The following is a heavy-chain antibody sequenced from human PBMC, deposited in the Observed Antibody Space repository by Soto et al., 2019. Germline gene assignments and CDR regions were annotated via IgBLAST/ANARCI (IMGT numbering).Heavy chain of an antibody. V-gene: IGHV3-48*03. D-gene: IGHD4-17*01. J-gene: IGHJ6*02. CDR2: IHISSSNI. Sequence: EVQLEESGGGLVQPGGSLRLSCVASGCTLSSYHMDWVRQAPGKGLEWISYIHISSSNIYYADSVKGRFTISRDNAKNSLYLQMDSLRAEDTAVYYCARDGTTGTTNYHYAMDVWGQGTTVTVSS. CDR1: GCTLSSYH. CDR3: ARDGTTGTTNYHYAMDV.